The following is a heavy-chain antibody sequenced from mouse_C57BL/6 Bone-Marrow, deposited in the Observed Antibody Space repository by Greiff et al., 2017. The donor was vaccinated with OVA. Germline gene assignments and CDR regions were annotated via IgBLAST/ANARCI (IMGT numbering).Heavy chain of an antibody. Sequence: VQLKQSGPELVKPGASVKISCKASGYSFTGYYMNWVKQSPEKSLEWIGEINPSTGGTTYNQKFKAKATLTVDKSSSTAYMQLKSLTSEDSAVYYCARLRRGPYYAMDYWGQGTSVTVSS. D-gene: IGHD2-12*01. V-gene: IGHV1-42*01. CDR2: INPSTGGT. J-gene: IGHJ4*01. CDR1: GYSFTGYY. CDR3: ARLRRGPYYAMDY.